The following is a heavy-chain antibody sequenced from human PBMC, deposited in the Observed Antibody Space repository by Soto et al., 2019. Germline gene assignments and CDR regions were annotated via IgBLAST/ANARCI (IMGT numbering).Heavy chain of an antibody. J-gene: IGHJ4*02. V-gene: IGHV4-59*01. D-gene: IGHD3-10*01. Sequence: TAETLSLTCTVSGGSISTYYWSWIRQPPGKGLEWIGYMYSSGSTTYSPSLKSRVTISVDTSKNQFSLKVSSVTAADTAVYYCARSPVIRGVDTPHFDNWGQGTLVTVSS. CDR3: ARSPVIRGVDTPHFDN. CDR1: GGSISTYY. CDR2: MYSSGST.